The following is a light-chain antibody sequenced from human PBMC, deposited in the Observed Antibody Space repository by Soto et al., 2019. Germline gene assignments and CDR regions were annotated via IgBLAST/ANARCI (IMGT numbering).Light chain of an antibody. Sequence: DIQLTQSPSFLSASVGDRVTITCRASQGFSNSLAWYQQKPGKAPKLLIYAASTLQSGVPSRFSGSGSGTEFTLTISSLQHEAFATYYCQQPDSYPCTFGQGTKLEIK. V-gene: IGKV1-9*01. CDR3: QQPDSYPCT. CDR2: AAS. J-gene: IGKJ2*02. CDR1: QGFSNS.